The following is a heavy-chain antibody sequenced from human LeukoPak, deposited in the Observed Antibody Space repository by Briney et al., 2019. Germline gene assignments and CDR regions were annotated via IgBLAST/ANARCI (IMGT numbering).Heavy chain of an antibody. V-gene: IGHV3-30*02. D-gene: IGHD1-1*01. CDR2: IRYDGSNK. J-gene: IGHJ4*02. CDR1: GFTFSSYG. CDR3: AKYCPGAGLYYFDY. Sequence: GGSLRLSCAASGFTFSSYGMHWVRQAPGKGLEWVAFIRYDGSNKYYADSVKGRFTISRDNSKNTLYLQMDSLRAEDTAVYYCAKYCPGAGLYYFDYWGQGTLVTVSS.